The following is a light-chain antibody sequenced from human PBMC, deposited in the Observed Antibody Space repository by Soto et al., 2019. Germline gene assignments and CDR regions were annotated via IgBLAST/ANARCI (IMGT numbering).Light chain of an antibody. CDR2: TAS. CDR3: QKYRTAPLT. J-gene: IGKJ4*01. CDR1: QGIAKD. Sequence: DIQMTQSPSSLSASVGDRVTITCRAIQGIAKDLAWYQQIPGTLPKLLIDTASTLQSGAPSRFSSSGAGTDFTLTISSLQPEDVATYYCQKYRTAPLTFGGGTKVELK. V-gene: IGKV1-27*01.